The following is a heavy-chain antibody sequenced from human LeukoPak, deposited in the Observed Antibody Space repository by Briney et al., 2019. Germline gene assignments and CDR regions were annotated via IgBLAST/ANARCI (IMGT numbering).Heavy chain of an antibody. D-gene: IGHD6-19*01. Sequence: HGESLKISCWGSGYSFTDHWIGWVRQMPGKGLEWMGIIYPGDSDTRYSPSFQGQITISADKSINTVYLQWSSLKASDTAMYYCARCWSHSSGWYYFFDYWGQGTLVTVSS. CDR2: IYPGDSDT. CDR3: ARCWSHSSGWYYFFDY. V-gene: IGHV5-51*01. J-gene: IGHJ4*02. CDR1: GYSFTDHW.